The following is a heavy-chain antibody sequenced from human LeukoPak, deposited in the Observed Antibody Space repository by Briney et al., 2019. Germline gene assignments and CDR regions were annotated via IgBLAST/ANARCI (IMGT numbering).Heavy chain of an antibody. CDR3: ARQGYSYGSTPYYFDY. V-gene: IGHV4-39*01. CDR2: IYYSGST. CDR1: GGSISSSSYY. J-gene: IGHJ4*02. Sequence: SETLSLTCTVSGGSISSSSYYWGWIRQPPGKGLEWIGSIYYSGSTYYNPSLKSRVTISVDTSKNQFSLKLSSVTAADTAVYYCARQGYSYGSTPYYFDYWGQGTLVTVSS. D-gene: IGHD5-18*01.